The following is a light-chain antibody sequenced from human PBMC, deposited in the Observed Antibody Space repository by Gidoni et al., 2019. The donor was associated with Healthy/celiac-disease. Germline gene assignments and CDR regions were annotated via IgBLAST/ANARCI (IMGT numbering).Light chain of an antibody. CDR3: QQYGSSRGYT. CDR2: GAA. CDR1: QSVSSSY. Sequence: ELVLTQSPGTLSLSPGERATLSCRASQSVSSSYLAWYQQNPGQAPRLLIYGAASGATGIPDSFSGSGSGIVFTRNSRRLEPEYLAVYYCQQYGSSRGYTFGQXTKLEIK. V-gene: IGKV3-20*01. J-gene: IGKJ2*01.